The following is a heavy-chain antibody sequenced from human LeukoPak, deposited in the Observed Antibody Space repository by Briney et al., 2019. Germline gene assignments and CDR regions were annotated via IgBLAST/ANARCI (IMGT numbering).Heavy chain of an antibody. J-gene: IGHJ4*02. CDR1: GFTVSSNY. Sequence: GGSLRLSCAASGFTVSSNYMSWVRQAPGKGLEWVSVIYSGGSTYYADSVKGRFTISRDNSKNTLYLQMNSLRAEDMAVYYCARDPKSGAAAGTDYWGQGTLVTVSS. CDR3: ARDPKSGAAAGTDY. D-gene: IGHD6-13*01. CDR2: IYSGGST. V-gene: IGHV3-66*01.